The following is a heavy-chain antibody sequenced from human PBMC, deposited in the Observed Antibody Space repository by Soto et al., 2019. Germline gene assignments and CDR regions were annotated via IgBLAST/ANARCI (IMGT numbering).Heavy chain of an antibody. D-gene: IGHD2-15*01. CDR3: ARGYCSGGSCYYLKSDYYYYMDV. Sequence: ASVKVSCKASGYTFTSYDINWVRQATGQGLEWMGWMNPNSGNTGYAQKFQGRVTMTRNTSISTAYVELSSLRSEDTAVFYCARGYCSGGSCYYLKSDYYYYMDVWGKGTTVTVSS. CDR2: MNPNSGNT. CDR1: GYTFTSYD. J-gene: IGHJ6*03. V-gene: IGHV1-8*01.